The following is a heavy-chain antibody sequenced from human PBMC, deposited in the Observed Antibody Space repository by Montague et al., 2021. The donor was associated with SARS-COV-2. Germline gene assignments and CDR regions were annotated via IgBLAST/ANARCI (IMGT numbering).Heavy chain of an antibody. CDR2: IYYSGST. D-gene: IGHD5-18*01. J-gene: IGHJ4*02. V-gene: IGHV4-39*01. CDR3: VIQLWLRCYFDH. CDR1: GRSISSSSYY. Sequence: SETLSLTCTVSGRSISSSSYYWGRIRQPPGKGLEWIGSIYYSGSTNYNLSLKIRVTISVDTSKNQFSLKLSSVTDADTAVYYCVIQLWLRCYFDHWGQGTQVTVSA.